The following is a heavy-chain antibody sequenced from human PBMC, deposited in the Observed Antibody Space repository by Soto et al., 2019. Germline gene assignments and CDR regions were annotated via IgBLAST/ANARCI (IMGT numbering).Heavy chain of an antibody. D-gene: IGHD3-10*01. CDR2: INHSGST. CDR3: ARSRNTMVRGDFDY. J-gene: IGHJ4*02. V-gene: IGHV4-34*01. CDR1: GGSFIGYY. Sequence: SETLSLTCAVYGGSFIGYYRSWIRQPPGKGLEWIGEINHSGSTNYNPSLKSRVTISVDTSKNQFSLKLSSVTAADTAVYYCARSRNTMVRGDFDYWGQGTLVTVSS.